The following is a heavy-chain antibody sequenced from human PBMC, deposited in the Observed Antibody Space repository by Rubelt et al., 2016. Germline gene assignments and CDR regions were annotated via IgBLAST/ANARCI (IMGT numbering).Heavy chain of an antibody. CDR2: INHSGST. D-gene: IGHD3-16*02. J-gene: IGHJ4*02. V-gene: IGHV4-34*01. CDR1: GGSFSGYY. CDR3: ARFGPYYDYVWGSYRYFDY. Sequence: QVQLQQWGAGLLKPSETLSLTCAVYGGSFSGYYWSWIRQPPGKGLEWIGEINHSGSTNYNPSLKVRVSLSVETSKNKFSRRLRSVTAADTAVHYCARFGPYYDYVWGSYRYFDYWGQGTLVTVSS.